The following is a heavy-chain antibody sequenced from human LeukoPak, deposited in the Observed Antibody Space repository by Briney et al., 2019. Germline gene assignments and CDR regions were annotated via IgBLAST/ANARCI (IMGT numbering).Heavy chain of an antibody. CDR1: GFTFSSYS. D-gene: IGHD5-18*01. V-gene: IGHV3-21*01. Sequence: PGGSLRLSCAASGFTFSSYSMNWVRQAPGKGLEWVSSISSSSSYIYYADSVKGRFTISRDNAKNSLYLQMNSLRAEDTAVYYCARGVQLWSHFDYWGQATLVTVSS. CDR2: ISSSSSYI. CDR3: ARGVQLWSHFDY. J-gene: IGHJ4*02.